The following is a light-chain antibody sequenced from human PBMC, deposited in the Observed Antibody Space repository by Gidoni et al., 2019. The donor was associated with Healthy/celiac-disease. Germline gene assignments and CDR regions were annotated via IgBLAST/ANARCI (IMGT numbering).Light chain of an antibody. CDR3: QAWDSSTAVV. CDR1: KLGDKY. Sequence: SYELTQPPSVSVSPGQTASITCSGDKLGDKYACWYQQKPGQSLVLVIYQDSKRPSGIPERFSGSNSGNTATLTISGTQAMDEADYYCQAWDSSTAVVFGGGTKLTVL. V-gene: IGLV3-1*01. CDR2: QDS. J-gene: IGLJ2*01.